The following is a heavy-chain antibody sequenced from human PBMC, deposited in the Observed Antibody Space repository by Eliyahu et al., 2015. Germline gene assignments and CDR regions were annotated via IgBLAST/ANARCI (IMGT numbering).Heavy chain of an antibody. CDR3: ASLRGLVGWFDP. D-gene: IGHD2-8*02. V-gene: IGHV4-31*03. CDR1: GGSISSGGYY. CDR2: IYFSGGT. Sequence: QVQLQESGPGLVKPSQTLSLTCTVSGGSISSGGYYWSWIRQHPGKGLEWIGDIYFSGGTYYNPSLKSRVTISVDTSKNQFSLKLSSVTAADTAVYYCASLRGLVGWFDPWGQGTLVTVSS. J-gene: IGHJ5*02.